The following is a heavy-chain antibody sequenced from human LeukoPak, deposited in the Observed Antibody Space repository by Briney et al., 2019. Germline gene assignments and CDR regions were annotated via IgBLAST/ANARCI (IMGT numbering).Heavy chain of an antibody. V-gene: IGHV4-59*03. CDR3: ALAPNSNWFDF. Sequence: SETLSLTCTVSGDSTSNFYWNWIRQSPGKGLEWIGNIHYSGSSVYNPSLKSRGTISIDKSRRQFFLKLNSVTAADTAVYFCALAPNSNWFDFWGPGTLVTVSS. CDR1: GDSTSNFY. D-gene: IGHD2-8*01. J-gene: IGHJ5*01. CDR2: IHYSGSS.